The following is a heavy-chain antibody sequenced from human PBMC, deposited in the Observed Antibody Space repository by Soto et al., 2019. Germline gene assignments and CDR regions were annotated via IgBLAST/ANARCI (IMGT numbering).Heavy chain of an antibody. D-gene: IGHD3-22*01. Sequence: QVQLVESGGGVVQPGRSLRLSCAASGFTFSSYGMHWVRQAPGKGLEWVAVISYDGSNKYYADSVKGRFTISRDNSKNTLYLQMNSLRAEDTAVYYCAKDYNYDRRGYQDYWGQGTLVTVSS. CDR1: GFTFSSYG. CDR2: ISYDGSNK. CDR3: AKDYNYDRRGYQDY. J-gene: IGHJ4*02. V-gene: IGHV3-30*18.